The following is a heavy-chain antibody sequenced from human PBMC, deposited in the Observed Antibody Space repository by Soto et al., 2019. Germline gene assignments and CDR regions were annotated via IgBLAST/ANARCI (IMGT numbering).Heavy chain of an antibody. J-gene: IGHJ6*02. CDR3: ARLYGSGSYYIPYYYYGMDV. CDR2: IYYSGST. D-gene: IGHD3-10*01. CDR1: GGSISSSSYY. Sequence: QLQLQESGPGLVKPSETLSLTCTVSGGSISSSSYYWGWIRQPPGKGLEWIGSIYYSGSTYYNPSLKSRVTISVDTSKNQFSLKLSSVTAADTAVYYCARLYGSGSYYIPYYYYGMDVWGQGTTVTVSS. V-gene: IGHV4-39*01.